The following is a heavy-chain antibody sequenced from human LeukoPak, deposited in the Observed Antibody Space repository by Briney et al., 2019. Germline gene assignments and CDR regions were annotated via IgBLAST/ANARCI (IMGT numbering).Heavy chain of an antibody. CDR2: ISGSGGST. V-gene: IGHV3-23*01. Sequence: GGSLRLSCAASGFTFSSYGMSWVRQAPGKGLEWVSAISGSGGSTYYADSVKGRFTISRDNSKNTLYLQMNSLRAEDTAVYYCAERSSGYHDYWGQGTLVTVSS. D-gene: IGHD3-22*01. CDR3: AERSSGYHDY. J-gene: IGHJ4*02. CDR1: GFTFSSYG.